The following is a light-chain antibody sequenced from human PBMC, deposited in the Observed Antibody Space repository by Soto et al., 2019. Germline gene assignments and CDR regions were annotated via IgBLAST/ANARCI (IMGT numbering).Light chain of an antibody. J-gene: IGKJ1*01. CDR2: DSS. CDR1: QSISRW. Sequence: DIQMTQSPSTLSASVGDRVTITCRASQSISRWWAWYQQKPGKAPKLLIYDSSNLQSGVPSRFSGSGSGTEFTLTIISLKPDDFATYSCQQYDSYSWTFGQGTTVEIK. V-gene: IGKV1-5*01. CDR3: QQYDSYSWT.